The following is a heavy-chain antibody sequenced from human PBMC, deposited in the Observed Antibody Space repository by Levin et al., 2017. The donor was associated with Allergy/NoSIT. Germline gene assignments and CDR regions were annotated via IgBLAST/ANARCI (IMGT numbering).Heavy chain of an antibody. Sequence: SLTLSLPCAVYGGSFSGYYWSWIRQPPGKGLEWIGEINHSGSTNYNPSLKSRVTISVDTSKNQFSLKLSSVTAADTAVYYCARELLQDAFDIWGQGTMVTVSS. CDR3: ARELLQDAFDI. J-gene: IGHJ3*02. CDR1: GGSFSGYY. CDR2: INHSGST. D-gene: IGHD1-26*01. V-gene: IGHV4-34*01.